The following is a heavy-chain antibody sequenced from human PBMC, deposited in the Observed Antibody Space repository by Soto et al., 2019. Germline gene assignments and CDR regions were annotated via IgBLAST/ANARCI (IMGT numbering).Heavy chain of an antibody. CDR2: ISGSAGST. CDR3: ARANSGCSGGSCYFYYYYYYMDV. Sequence: GGSLRLSCAASGFTFSSYAMSWVRQAPGKGLEWVSAISGSAGSTYYADSVKGRFTISRDNSKNTLYLQMNSLRAEDTAVYYCARANSGCSGGSCYFYYYYYYMDVWGKGTTVTVSS. J-gene: IGHJ6*03. V-gene: IGHV3-23*01. D-gene: IGHD2-15*01. CDR1: GFTFSSYA.